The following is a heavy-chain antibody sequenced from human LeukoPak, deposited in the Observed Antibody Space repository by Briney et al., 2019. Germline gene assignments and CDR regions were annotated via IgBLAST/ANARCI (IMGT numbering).Heavy chain of an antibody. D-gene: IGHD6-19*01. V-gene: IGHV5-51*01. Sequence: GEALKISCKGPGYSFTTFWIGWGRQMPGKGLEWREIIYPGDSDTKYSTSFQGQVTISADKAISTAYLKWSNLKASDTAMYYCARHRPHTESNSVADYYFDYWGQGTLVTVSS. CDR3: ARHRPHTESNSVADYYFDY. CDR2: IYPGDSDT. J-gene: IGHJ4*02. CDR1: GYSFTTFW.